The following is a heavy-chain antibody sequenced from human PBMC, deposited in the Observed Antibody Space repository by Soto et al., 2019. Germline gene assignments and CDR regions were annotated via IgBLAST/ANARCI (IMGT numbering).Heavy chain of an antibody. D-gene: IGHD1-7*01. J-gene: IGHJ5*02. Sequence: EVQLVESGGGLVQPGGSLRLSCAASGFTFSSYWMSWVRQAPGKGLEWVANIKQDGSEKYYVDSVKGRFTISRDNAKNSLYLQMNSLRAEDTAVYYCARGQLPPGELRFDPWGQGTLVTVSS. V-gene: IGHV3-7*01. CDR1: GFTFSSYW. CDR3: ARGQLPPGELRFDP. CDR2: IKQDGSEK.